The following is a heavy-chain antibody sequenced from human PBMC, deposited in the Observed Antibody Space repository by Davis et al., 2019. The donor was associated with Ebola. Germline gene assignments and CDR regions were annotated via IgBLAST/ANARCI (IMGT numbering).Heavy chain of an antibody. CDR1: GFSLTTRGVG. J-gene: IGHJ3*02. D-gene: IGHD1-1*01. V-gene: IGHV2-5*02. CDR3: ARIQQLERRGDAFDI. Sequence: SGPTLVKPTQTLTLTCTFSGFSLTTRGVGVGWIRQPPGKALEWLALIYCDDDKRYSPSLKTRLTISKDTSKNQVVLTMTNMDPVDTATYYCARIQQLERRGDAFDIWGQGTMVTVSS. CDR2: IYCDDDK.